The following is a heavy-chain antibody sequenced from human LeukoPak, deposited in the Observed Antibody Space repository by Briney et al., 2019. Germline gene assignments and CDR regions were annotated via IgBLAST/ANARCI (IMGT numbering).Heavy chain of an antibody. V-gene: IGHV4-39*07. CDR1: GGSISSSSYY. CDR3: ARCIGVSGSWVYYYYYYMDV. D-gene: IGHD6-13*01. Sequence: SETLSLTCTVSGGSISSSSYYWGWIRQPPGKGLEWIGEINHSGSTNYNPSLKSRVTISVDTSKHKFSLKLSSVPAADTAVYYCARCIGVSGSWVYYYYYYMDVWGKGTTVTVSS. J-gene: IGHJ6*03. CDR2: INHSGST.